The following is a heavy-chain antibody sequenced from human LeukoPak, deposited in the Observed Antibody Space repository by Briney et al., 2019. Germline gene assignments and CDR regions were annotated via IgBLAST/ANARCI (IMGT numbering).Heavy chain of an antibody. CDR3: ARGWAPDY. J-gene: IGHJ4*02. V-gene: IGHV4-59*01. Sequence: SETLSLTCTVSGGSISSYYWSWIRQTPGKGLEWIGYIYDSGSTNYNPSLKSRVTISLDTSKSQISLKLSTVTAADTAVYYCARGWAPDYWGQGTLVTVSS. CDR1: GGSISSYY. CDR2: IYDSGST. D-gene: IGHD6-13*01.